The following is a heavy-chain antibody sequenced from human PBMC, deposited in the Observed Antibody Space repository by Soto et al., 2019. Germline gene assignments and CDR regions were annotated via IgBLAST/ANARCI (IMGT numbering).Heavy chain of an antibody. J-gene: IGHJ6*02. CDR1: GGSINNGDYY. CDR2: IYYSGST. Sequence: PSETLSLTCGVSGGSINNGDYYWSWIRQPPGKGLEWIGSIYYSGSTYYNPSLKSRVTISVDTSKNQFSLKLSSVTAADTAVYYCARHFRPGYCSSTSCPDYYYYGMDVWGQGTTVTVSS. D-gene: IGHD2-2*01. CDR3: ARHFRPGYCSSTSCPDYYYYGMDV. V-gene: IGHV4-39*01.